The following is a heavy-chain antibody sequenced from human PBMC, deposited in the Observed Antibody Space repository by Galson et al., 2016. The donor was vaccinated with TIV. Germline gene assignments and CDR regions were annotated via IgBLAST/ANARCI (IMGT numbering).Heavy chain of an antibody. Sequence: SLRLSCAASGFTFSSSAMSWVRQTPEAGLEWVSHISGTSLSTYYTNSVKGRFTISRDNSKNTLYLQMNSLRADDTAVYYCAKDRSTTVPTLGTFDSWGQGILVTVSS. CDR2: ISGTSLST. CDR1: GFTFSSSA. J-gene: IGHJ4*02. V-gene: IGHV3-23*01. D-gene: IGHD4-17*01. CDR3: AKDRSTTVPTLGTFDS.